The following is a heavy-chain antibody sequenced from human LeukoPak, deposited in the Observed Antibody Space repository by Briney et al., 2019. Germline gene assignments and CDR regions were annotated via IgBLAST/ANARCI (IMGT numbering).Heavy chain of an antibody. D-gene: IGHD2-2*01. J-gene: IGHJ4*02. V-gene: IGHV3-48*04. CDR1: GFTFSSYS. CDR3: ARAFVVVVPAARRHFDY. CDR2: ISSSSSTI. Sequence: GGSLRLSCAASGFTFSSYSMNWVRQAPGKGLEWVSYISSSSSTIYYADSVKGRFTISRDNAKNSLYLQMNSLRAEDTAVYYCARAFVVVVPAARRHFDYWGQGTLVTVSS.